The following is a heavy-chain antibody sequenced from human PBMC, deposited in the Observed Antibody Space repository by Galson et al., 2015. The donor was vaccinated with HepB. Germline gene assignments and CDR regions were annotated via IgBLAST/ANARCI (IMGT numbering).Heavy chain of an antibody. CDR2: VMQDGSDR. CDR3: VRGWSGYF. CDR1: GFTFNSYS. D-gene: IGHD3-3*01. J-gene: IGHJ4*02. V-gene: IGHV3-7*04. Sequence: SLRLSCAASGFTFNSYSMSWVRQAPGKGLEWVANVMQDGSDRHYVNSVKGRFIISRDNGKNSVYLQMNSLRADDTALYYCVRGWSGYFGGQGTLVTVSS.